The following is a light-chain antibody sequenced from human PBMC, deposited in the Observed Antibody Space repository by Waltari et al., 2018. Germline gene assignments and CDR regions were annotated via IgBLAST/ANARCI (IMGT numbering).Light chain of an antibody. V-gene: IGLV2-14*01. CDR2: EVS. CDR1: SSDIGRYNY. CDR3: SSYTNSGNVV. J-gene: IGLJ2*01. Sequence: QSALTQPASVSGSPGQAITISCTGTSSDIGRYNYVYWYQQHPGKAPKLVISEVSNRPSGVSNRFSGSKSGNTASLTISGLQAEDGAHYYCSSYTNSGNVVFGGGTKLTVL.